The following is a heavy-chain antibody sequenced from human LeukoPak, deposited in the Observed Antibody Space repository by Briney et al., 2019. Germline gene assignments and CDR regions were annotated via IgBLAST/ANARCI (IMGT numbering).Heavy chain of an antibody. CDR2: IGGIGDNT. CDR1: GFTSSSYA. D-gene: IGHD3-9*01. V-gene: IGHV3-23*01. CDR3: AKTPTFYDVLTGYSNDY. Sequence: GGSLRLSCAASGFTSSSYAMSWVRQAPGKGLEWVSSIGGIGDNTHYADSVKGRFTISRDTSRNTLYLQMNTLRVEDTAIYYCAKTPTFYDVLTGYSNDYWGQGTLVTVSS. J-gene: IGHJ4*02.